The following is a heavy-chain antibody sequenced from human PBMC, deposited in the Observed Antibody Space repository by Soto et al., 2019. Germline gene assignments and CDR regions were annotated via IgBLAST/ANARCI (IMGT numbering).Heavy chain of an antibody. CDR2: ISSSGSTI. J-gene: IGHJ3*02. CDR1: GFTFSDYY. Sequence: GGSLRLSCAASGFTFSDYYMSWIRQAPGKGLEWVSYISSSGSTIYYADSVKGRFTISRDNAKNSLYLQMNSLRAEDTAVYYCARDGEYGDYLYDAFDIWGQGTMVTVSS. D-gene: IGHD4-17*01. V-gene: IGHV3-11*01. CDR3: ARDGEYGDYLYDAFDI.